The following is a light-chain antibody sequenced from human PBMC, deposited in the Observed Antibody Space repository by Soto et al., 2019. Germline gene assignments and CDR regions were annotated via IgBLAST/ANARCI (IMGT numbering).Light chain of an antibody. CDR1: ESVSSN. J-gene: IGKJ2*01. V-gene: IGKV3-15*01. Sequence: EILLTQSPATLSLSPGDRATLSCRASESVSSNVAWYQQKPGQTPRLLIYGASTRATGVPPRFSGSRSGTEFTLTISSLQSEDFAVYYCQQYFNWPPYTFGQGTKVDIK. CDR3: QQYFNWPPYT. CDR2: GAS.